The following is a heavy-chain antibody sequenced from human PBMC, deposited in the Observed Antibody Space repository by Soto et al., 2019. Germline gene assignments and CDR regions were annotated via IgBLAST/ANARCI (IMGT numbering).Heavy chain of an antibody. Sequence: QVQLQESGPGLVKPSETLSLTCTVSGGSISSYYWRWIRQPPGKGLEWIGYIYYTGSTNNNPSLHSRVIIAVDTSNMPSPPQLSSVAAAATAVYYCANFNWYFDIWGRGTLVTVSS. J-gene: IGHJ2*01. CDR2: IYYTGST. CDR3: ANFNWYFDI. CDR1: GGSISSYY. V-gene: IGHV4-59*01.